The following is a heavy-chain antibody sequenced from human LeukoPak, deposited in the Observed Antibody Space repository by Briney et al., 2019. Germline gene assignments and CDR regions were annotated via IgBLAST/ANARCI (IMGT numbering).Heavy chain of an antibody. J-gene: IGHJ4*02. CDR3: ATQLRDYYDSSGYYYSFGLDY. CDR2: IYYSGST. V-gene: IGHV4-59*01. D-gene: IGHD3-22*01. Sequence: PSETLSLTCTVSGSSISSYYWSWIRQPPGKGLEWIGYIYYSGSTNYNPSLKSRVTISVDTSKNQFSLKLSSVTAADTAVYYCATQLRDYYDSSGYYYSFGLDYWGQGTLVTVSS. CDR1: GSSISSYY.